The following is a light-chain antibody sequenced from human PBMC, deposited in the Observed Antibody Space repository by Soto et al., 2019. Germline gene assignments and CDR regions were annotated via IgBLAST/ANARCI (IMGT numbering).Light chain of an antibody. CDR2: GAS. J-gene: IGKJ4*01. V-gene: IGKV3-15*01. CDR3: QQTDSFPLS. Sequence: ELLMTQSPATLSVAPGERATLSCRASQSISTFLAWYQQKAGQAPRLLIYGASTRATGIPAMFSGSGAGTHFNLTISSLQPEDFATYYCQQTDSFPLSFGGGTKVDIK. CDR1: QSISTF.